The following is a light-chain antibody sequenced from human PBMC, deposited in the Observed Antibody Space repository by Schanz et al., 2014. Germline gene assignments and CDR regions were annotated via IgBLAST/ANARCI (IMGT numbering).Light chain of an antibody. J-gene: IGKJ1*01. CDR2: GAS. CDR1: QSVSTN. V-gene: IGKV3-20*01. CDR3: QQYGSSRT. Sequence: ETVMTQSPATLSVSPGERVTLSCRASQSVSTNLAWYQKKPGQAPRLLIYGASSRATGIPDRFSGSGSGTDFTLTISRLEPEDFAVYYCQQYGSSRTFGQGTKVEIK.